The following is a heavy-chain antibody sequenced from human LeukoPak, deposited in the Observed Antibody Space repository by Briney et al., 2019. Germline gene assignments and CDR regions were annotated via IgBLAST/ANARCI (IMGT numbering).Heavy chain of an antibody. V-gene: IGHV3-48*01. Sequence: PGGSLRLSCAASGFTFSSYSMNWVRQAPGKGLEWVSYISSSSSTIYYADSVKGRFTISRDNAKNSLYLQMNSLRAEDTAVYYCASAQVKYSSGGKDDYWGQGTLVTVSS. CDR1: GFTFSSYS. J-gene: IGHJ4*02. D-gene: IGHD6-19*01. CDR2: ISSSSSTI. CDR3: ASAQVKYSSGGKDDY.